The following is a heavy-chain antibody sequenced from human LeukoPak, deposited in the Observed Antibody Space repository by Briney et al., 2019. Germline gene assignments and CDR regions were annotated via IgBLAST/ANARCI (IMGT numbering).Heavy chain of an antibody. Sequence: GGSLRLSCAASGFTFSSYSMNWVRQASGKGLEWVSYISSSSTIYYADSVKGRFTISRDNAKSSLYLQMNSLRAEDTAVYYCASPRREYSSSSVYYYYYMDVWGKGTTVTVSS. CDR3: ASPRREYSSSSVYYYYYMDV. D-gene: IGHD6-6*01. V-gene: IGHV3-48*01. CDR2: ISSSSTI. J-gene: IGHJ6*03. CDR1: GFTFSSYS.